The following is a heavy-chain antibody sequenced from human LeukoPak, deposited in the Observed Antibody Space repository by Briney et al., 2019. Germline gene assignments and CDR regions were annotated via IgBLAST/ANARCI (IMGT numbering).Heavy chain of an antibody. Sequence: SETLSLTCTVSGGSIRSSAYYWGWIRQPPGKGLEWIGRIYTSGSTNYNPSLKSRVTMSVDTSKNQFSLKLSSVTAADTAVYYCAKFFHDILTRFDYWGQGTLVTVSS. CDR1: GGSIRSSAYY. CDR2: IYTSGST. J-gene: IGHJ4*02. CDR3: AKFFHDILTRFDY. D-gene: IGHD3-9*01. V-gene: IGHV4-39*07.